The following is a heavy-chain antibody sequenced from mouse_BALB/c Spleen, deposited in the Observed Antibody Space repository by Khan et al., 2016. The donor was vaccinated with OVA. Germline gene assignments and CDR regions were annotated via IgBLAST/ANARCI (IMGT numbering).Heavy chain of an antibody. D-gene: IGHD2-4*01. CDR1: GFTFSNFG. V-gene: IGHV5-17*02. J-gene: IGHJ2*01. Sequence: EVELVESGGGLVQPGGSRKLSCAASGFTFSNFGMHWVRQAPEQGLEWVAYINSGSTTVYYAATVRGRFTISRDNPKNTLFLQMTSLRSEDTAIYYCARWDDYDYDGFDYWGQGTTLTVSS. CDR2: INSGSTTV. CDR3: ARWDDYDYDGFDY.